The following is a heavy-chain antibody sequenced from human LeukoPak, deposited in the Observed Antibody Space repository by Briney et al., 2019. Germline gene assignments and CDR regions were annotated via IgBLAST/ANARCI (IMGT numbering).Heavy chain of an antibody. CDR1: GGSISSGDYH. Sequence: SETLSLTCTVSGGSISSGDYHWNWIRQPPGKGLEWIGFIHDSGSTLYNPSLKSRIIISRDVSRNQFSLQLTSVTAADTAVYYCARGFGSGNYYYGWFDPWGQGALVTVSS. CDR3: ARGFGSGNYYYGWFDP. J-gene: IGHJ5*02. D-gene: IGHD3-10*01. CDR2: IHDSGST. V-gene: IGHV4-30-4*01.